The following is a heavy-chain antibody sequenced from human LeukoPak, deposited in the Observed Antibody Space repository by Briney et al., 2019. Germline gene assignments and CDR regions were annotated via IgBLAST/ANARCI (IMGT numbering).Heavy chain of an antibody. CDR3: AREGHCGSTSCPHDH. CDR1: GYTFIDYF. D-gene: IGHD2-2*01. CDR2: INPNTGDT. V-gene: IGHV1-2*02. J-gene: IGHJ4*02. Sequence: ASVTVSCKASGYTFIDYFIHWVRQAPGQGLEWMGWINPNTGDTNYAQKFQGRLTTARDTSIRTAYMELTRLRSGDTAVYFCAREGHCGSTSCPHDHWGQGTLVTVSS.